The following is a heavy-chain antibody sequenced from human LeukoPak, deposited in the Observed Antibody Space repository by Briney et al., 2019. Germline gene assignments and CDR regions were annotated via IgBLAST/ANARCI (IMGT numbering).Heavy chain of an antibody. J-gene: IGHJ3*02. CDR2: ISSSSSYI. V-gene: IGHV3-21*01. CDR1: GFTFSSYS. Sequence: PGESLEISCAASGFTFSSYSMNWVRQARGKGLEGVSSISSSSSYIYYAHSVKGRFTISRDNDTNSLYLQMHSPRAHATALYYCAIPLHGLLWHDDAFDIWGQGAMVTVSS. CDR3: AIPLHGLLWHDDAFDI. D-gene: IGHD3-10*01.